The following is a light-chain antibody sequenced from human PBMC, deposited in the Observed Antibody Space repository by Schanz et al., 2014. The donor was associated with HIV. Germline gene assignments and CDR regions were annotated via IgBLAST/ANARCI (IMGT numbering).Light chain of an antibody. Sequence: IQLTQSPSSLSASVGDRVTITCRASQGIRSSLAWYQQRPGKVPKLLIYAASTLHSGVPSRFSGSGSGTEFTLTISSLQPEDFATYYCQQYNDGSYTYGQGTKLEIK. CDR1: QGIRSS. CDR3: QQYNDGSYT. J-gene: IGKJ2*01. CDR2: AAS. V-gene: IGKV1-9*01.